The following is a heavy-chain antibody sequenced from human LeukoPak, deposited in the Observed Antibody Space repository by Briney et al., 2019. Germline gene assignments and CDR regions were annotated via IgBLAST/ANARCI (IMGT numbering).Heavy chain of an antibody. CDR1: GGSISSYY. CDR2: IYYSGST. J-gene: IGHJ6*03. Sequence: SETLSLTCTVSGGSISSYYWSWIRQPPGKGREGMGYIYYSGSTNYNPSLTSRVTISVDTSKNQFSLKLSSVTAADTAVYYCARGVIAAAGYYYYYYYMDVWGKGTTVTVSS. V-gene: IGHV4-59*01. CDR3: ARGVIAAAGYYYYYYYMDV. D-gene: IGHD6-13*01.